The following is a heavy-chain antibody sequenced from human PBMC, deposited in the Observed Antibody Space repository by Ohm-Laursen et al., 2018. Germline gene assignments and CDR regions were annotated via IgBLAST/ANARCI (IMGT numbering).Heavy chain of an antibody. V-gene: IGHV1-24*01. D-gene: IGHD3-10*01. Sequence: GASVKVSCKVSGYTLTELSMHWVRQAPGKGLEWMGGFDPEDGETIYAQKFQGRVTMTEDTSTDTAYMELRSLRSDDTAVYYCARDSWSRTAMVGGAGDYYYYYGMDVWGQGTTVTVSS. CDR3: ARDSWSRTAMVGGAGDYYYYYGMDV. CDR2: FDPEDGET. J-gene: IGHJ6*02. CDR1: GYTLTELS.